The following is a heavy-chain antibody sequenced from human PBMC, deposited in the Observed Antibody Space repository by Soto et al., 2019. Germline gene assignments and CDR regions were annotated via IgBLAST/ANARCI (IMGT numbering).Heavy chain of an antibody. V-gene: IGHV4-4*07. CDR2: IYPSGST. J-gene: IGHJ4*02. CDR1: GGSISCHS. Sequence: SETLSLTCTVSGGSISCHSLVWIRQPAGKGLEWIGHIYPSGSTSYNPSLRSRVTMSLDTSTNKIFLNLTSVTAADTAVFYCVRGRSYSVYDFWGPGTLVTVSS. CDR3: VRGRSYSVYDF. D-gene: IGHD5-12*01.